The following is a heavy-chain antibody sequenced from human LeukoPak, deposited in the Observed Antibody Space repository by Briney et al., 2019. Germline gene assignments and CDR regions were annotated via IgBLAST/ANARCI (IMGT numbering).Heavy chain of an antibody. D-gene: IGHD2-2*01. J-gene: IGHJ6*02. CDR1: GGSISSFY. CDR3: ARGQYCSSTSCYADYGMDV. V-gene: IGHV4-59*01. CDR2: IYYSGST. Sequence: PSETLSLTCTVSGGSISSFYWSWIRQPPGKGLEWIGYIYYSGSTNYNPSLKSRVTISVDTSKNQFSLKLSSVTAADTAVYYCARGQYCSSTSCYADYGMDVWGQGTTVTVSS.